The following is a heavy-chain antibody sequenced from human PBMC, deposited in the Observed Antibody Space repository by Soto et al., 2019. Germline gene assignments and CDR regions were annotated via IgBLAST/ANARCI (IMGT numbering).Heavy chain of an antibody. CDR2: IYYSGST. V-gene: IGHV4-31*03. CDR1: GCSISSGGYY. CDR3: ARQRRIPPHSYYYGMDV. J-gene: IGHJ6*02. Sequence: TLSLTCTVSGCSISSGGYYWSWIRQHPGKGLEWVGDIYYSGSTYYNPSLMSRVTISVDTSKNHFSLKLSSVTAADTAVYYCARQRRIPPHSYYYGMDVWGQGTTVTV.